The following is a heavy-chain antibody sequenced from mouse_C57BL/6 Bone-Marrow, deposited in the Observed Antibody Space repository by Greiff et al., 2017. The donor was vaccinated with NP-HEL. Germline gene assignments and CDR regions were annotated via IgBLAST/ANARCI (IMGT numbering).Heavy chain of an antibody. J-gene: IGHJ2*01. V-gene: IGHV1-81*01. CDR1: GYTFTSYG. Sequence: QVQLKESGAELARPGASVKLSCKASGYTFTSYGISWVKQRTGQGLEWIGEIYPRSGNTYYNEKFKGKATLTADKSSSTAYMELRSLTSEDSAVYFCARFLLLRFYYFDYWGQGTTLTVSS. CDR2: IYPRSGNT. CDR3: ARFLLLRFYYFDY. D-gene: IGHD1-1*01.